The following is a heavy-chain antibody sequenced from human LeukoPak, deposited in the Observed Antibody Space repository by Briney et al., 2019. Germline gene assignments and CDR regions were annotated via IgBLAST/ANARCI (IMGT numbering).Heavy chain of an antibody. CDR1: GGSFRGYY. D-gene: IGHD2-2*01. Sequence: SETLSLTCAVYGGSFRGYYWSWIRQPPGKGLEWIGEINHSGSTNYNPSLKSRVTISLDTSMKKFSLKLNSVTAADTAVYYCASSERCSTSCPLDYWGQGTLVTVSS. J-gene: IGHJ4*02. CDR2: INHSGST. V-gene: IGHV4-34*01. CDR3: ASSERCSTSCPLDY.